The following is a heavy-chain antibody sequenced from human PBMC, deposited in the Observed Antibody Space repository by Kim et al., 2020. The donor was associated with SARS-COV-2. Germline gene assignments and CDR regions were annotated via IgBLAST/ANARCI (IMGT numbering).Heavy chain of an antibody. CDR3: AREFTMVRDPLMFGADWFDP. CDR2: IIPIFGTA. J-gene: IGHJ5*02. V-gene: IGHV1-69*13. CDR1: GGTFSSYA. Sequence: SVKVSCKASGGTFSSYAISWVRQAPGQGLEWMGGIIPIFGTANYAQKFQGRVTITADESTSTAYMELSSLRSEDTAVYYCAREFTMVRDPLMFGADWFDPWGQGTLVTVSS. D-gene: IGHD3-10*01.